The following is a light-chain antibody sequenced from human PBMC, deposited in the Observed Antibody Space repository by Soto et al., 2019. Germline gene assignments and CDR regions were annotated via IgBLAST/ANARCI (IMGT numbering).Light chain of an antibody. Sequence: DIQMTQSPSTLSASPGDRVMMTCRASRDIHTWSAWYQQKPGKAPELLIFEVYKLKSGVPSRFSGSESEIDFTLTINGLQPDDFATYYCQQYHSVPYTFGQGTKLEI. CDR3: QQYHSVPYT. CDR1: RDIHTW. J-gene: IGKJ2*01. CDR2: EVY. V-gene: IGKV1-5*03.